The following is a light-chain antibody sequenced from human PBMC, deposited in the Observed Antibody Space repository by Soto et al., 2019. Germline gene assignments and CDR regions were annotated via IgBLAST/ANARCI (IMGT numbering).Light chain of an antibody. CDR3: QQRNSYQWT. CDR1: QGISSY. Sequence: DIQLTQSPSFLSASVGDRVTITCRASQGISSYLSWYQQKPGKAPKLLISAASTLQSGVPSRFSGSGSGTEFTLTISSLQPEDFATYYCQQRNSYQWTFGQGTKVEIK. CDR2: AAS. V-gene: IGKV1-9*01. J-gene: IGKJ1*01.